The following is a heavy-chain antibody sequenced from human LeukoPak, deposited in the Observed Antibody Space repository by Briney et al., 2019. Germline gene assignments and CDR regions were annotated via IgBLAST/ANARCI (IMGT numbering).Heavy chain of an antibody. J-gene: IGHJ4*02. Sequence: ASVKVSCKASGYTFTGHYMHWVRQAPGQGLEWMGRINPNSGGTNYAQKFQGRVTMTRDTSISTAYMELSRLRSDVTAVFYCARDQELMYCGGDCYSGFDYWGKGTLVTVSS. CDR3: ARDQELMYCGGDCYSGFDY. CDR1: GYTFTGHY. CDR2: INPNSGGT. V-gene: IGHV1-2*06. D-gene: IGHD2-21*01.